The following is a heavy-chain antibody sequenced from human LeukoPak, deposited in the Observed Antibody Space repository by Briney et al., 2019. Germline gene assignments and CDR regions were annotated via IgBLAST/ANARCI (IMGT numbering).Heavy chain of an antibody. V-gene: IGHV4-59*08. CDR2: IYSSVTT. J-gene: IGHJ5*02. D-gene: IGHD5-24*01. Sequence: PSETLSLTCAVSRASITSYYWSWIRQPPGKGLEWIGYIYSSVTTKYNPSLKSRVTISLDTSKTQVSMKLTSVTAADTAVYYCASGGLATSPRWDHNWFDPWGQETLVTVSS. CDR3: ASGGLATSPRWDHNWFDP. CDR1: RASITSYY.